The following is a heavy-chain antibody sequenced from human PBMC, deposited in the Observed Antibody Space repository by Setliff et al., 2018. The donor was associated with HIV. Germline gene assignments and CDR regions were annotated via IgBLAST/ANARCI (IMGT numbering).Heavy chain of an antibody. J-gene: IGHJ4*02. CDR1: GFTFSSSA. CDR2: ISGSGGST. CDR3: ARGTSGTYSTYDFDY. D-gene: IGHD3-10*01. V-gene: IGHV3-23*01. Sequence: PGGSLRLSCAASGFTFSSSAMSWVRQAPGKGLEWVSAISGSGGSTYYADSVKGRFTISRDNSENTVYLQMNSLRAEDTAVYYCARGTSGTYSTYDFDYWGQGTLVTVSS.